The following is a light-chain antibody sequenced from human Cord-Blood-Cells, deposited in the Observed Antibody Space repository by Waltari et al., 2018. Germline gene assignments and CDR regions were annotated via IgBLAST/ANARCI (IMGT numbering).Light chain of an antibody. J-gene: IGKJ2*01. V-gene: IGKV1-39*01. Sequence: DIQMTQSPSSLSASVGDRVTITCRASQSISSYLNWYQQKPGKAPKLLIYAASSLQSGVPSRFSGSGSGTDFTLTISSLQPEEFATYYCQQSYSTPYTVGQGTMLEIK. CDR1: QSISSY. CDR2: AAS. CDR3: QQSYSTPYT.